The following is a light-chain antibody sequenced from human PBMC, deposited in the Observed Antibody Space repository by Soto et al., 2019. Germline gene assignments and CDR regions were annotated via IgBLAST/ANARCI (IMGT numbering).Light chain of an antibody. J-gene: IGLJ1*01. Sequence: QSVLTQPPSASGTPGQRVTISCSGSSSNIGSNTVNWYQQIPGTAPKLLIYSNIQRPSGVPDRFSGSKSGTSASLAISGLQSEDEADYYCAAWDDSLNGPVFGTGTKVT. CDR1: SSNIGSNT. CDR3: AAWDDSLNGPV. CDR2: SNI. V-gene: IGLV1-44*01.